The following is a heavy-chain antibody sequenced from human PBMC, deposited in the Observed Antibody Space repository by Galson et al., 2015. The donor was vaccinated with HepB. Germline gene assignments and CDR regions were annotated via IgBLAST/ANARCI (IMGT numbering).Heavy chain of an antibody. CDR3: VRPAVLQDY. D-gene: IGHD2/OR15-2a*01. CDR2: ISSSGGST. Sequence: SLRLSCAASGFTFSAYGMHWARQAPGKGLEYVSGISSSGGSTYYADSVKGRFTISRDNSKNTLYLQMSSLRPEDTALYSCVRPAVLQDYWGQGTLVTVSS. V-gene: IGHV3-64D*06. J-gene: IGHJ4*02. CDR1: GFTFSAYG.